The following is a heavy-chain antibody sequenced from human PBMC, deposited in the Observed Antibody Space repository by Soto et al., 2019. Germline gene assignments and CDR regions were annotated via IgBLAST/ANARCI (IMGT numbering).Heavy chain of an antibody. Sequence: SLRLSCAASGFSFSNYAMHWVRQAPGKGLEWVAVISYDGSNKYYADSVEGRFTLSRDNSKNTLYLQMSSLRAEDTAVYYCARDNWGTDYWGQGTLVTVSS. J-gene: IGHJ4*02. CDR1: GFSFSNYA. CDR2: ISYDGSNK. CDR3: ARDNWGTDY. V-gene: IGHV3-30-3*01. D-gene: IGHD7-27*01.